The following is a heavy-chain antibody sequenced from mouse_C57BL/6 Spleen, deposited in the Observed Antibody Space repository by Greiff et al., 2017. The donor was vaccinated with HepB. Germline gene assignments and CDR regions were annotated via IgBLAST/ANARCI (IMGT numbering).Heavy chain of an antibody. CDR1: GFTFSDYY. CDR2: INYDGSST. CDR3: ARERGDDYVGNFDY. V-gene: IGHV5-16*01. Sequence: EVQRVESEGGLVQPGRSMKLSCTASGFTFSDYYMAWVRQVPEKGLEWVANINYDGSSTYYLDSLKSRFIISRDNAKNILYLQMSSLKSEDTATYYCARERGDDYVGNFDYWGQGTTLTVSS. J-gene: IGHJ2*01. D-gene: IGHD2-4*01.